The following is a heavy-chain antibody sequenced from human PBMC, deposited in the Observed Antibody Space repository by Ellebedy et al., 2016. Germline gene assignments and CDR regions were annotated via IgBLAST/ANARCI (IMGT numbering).Heavy chain of an antibody. Sequence: GESLKISXAASGFTFSSYAMSWVRQAPGKGLEWVSSISSSSSYIYYADSVKGRFTISRDNAKNSLYLQMNSLRAEDTAVYYCARSKYDFWSGYLHDAFDIWGQGTMVTVSS. V-gene: IGHV3-21*01. D-gene: IGHD3-3*01. J-gene: IGHJ3*02. CDR2: ISSSSSYI. CDR1: GFTFSSYA. CDR3: ARSKYDFWSGYLHDAFDI.